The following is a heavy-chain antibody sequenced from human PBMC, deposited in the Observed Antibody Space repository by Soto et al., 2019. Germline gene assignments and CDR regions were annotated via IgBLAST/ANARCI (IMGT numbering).Heavy chain of an antibody. CDR1: GYTFTSYG. V-gene: IGHV1-18*01. J-gene: IGHJ4*02. D-gene: IGHD6-13*01. Sequence: ASVKVSFKASGYTFTSYGISWVRQAPGQGLEWMGWISAYNGNTNYAQKLQGRVTMTTDTSTSTAYMELRSLRSDDTAVYYCARDGWQQLTNYFDYWGQGTLVTVSS. CDR2: ISAYNGNT. CDR3: ARDGWQQLTNYFDY.